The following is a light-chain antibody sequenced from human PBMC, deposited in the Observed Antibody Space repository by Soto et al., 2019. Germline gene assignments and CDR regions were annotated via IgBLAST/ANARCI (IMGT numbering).Light chain of an antibody. J-gene: IGKJ1*01. V-gene: IGKV1-8*01. CDR2: AAS. Sequence: AIRMTQSPSSFSASTGDRVTITCRASQGISSYLAWYQQKPGKAPKLLIYAASTLQSGVPSRFSGSGSGTDITLTISCLQSEDFATYYCQQYYNYPWTFGQGTKVEIK. CDR1: QGISSY. CDR3: QQYYNYPWT.